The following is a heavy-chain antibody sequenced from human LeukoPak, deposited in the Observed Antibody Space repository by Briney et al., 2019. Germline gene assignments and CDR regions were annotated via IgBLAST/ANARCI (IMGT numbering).Heavy chain of an antibody. CDR2: INHSGST. CDR1: GGSFSGYY. J-gene: IGHJ3*02. D-gene: IGHD6-13*01. Sequence: SETLSLTCAVYGGSFSGYYWSWIRQPPGKGLEWIGEINHSGSTNYNPSLKSRVTISVDTSKNQFSLKLSSVTAADTAVYYCARRSSSWWQVGAFDIWGQGTMVTVSS. V-gene: IGHV4-34*01. CDR3: ARRSSSWWQVGAFDI.